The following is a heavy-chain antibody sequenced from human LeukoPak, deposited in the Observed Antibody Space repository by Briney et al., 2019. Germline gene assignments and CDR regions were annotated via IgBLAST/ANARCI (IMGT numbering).Heavy chain of an antibody. J-gene: IGHJ4*02. D-gene: IGHD3-22*01. CDR2: ISDSGGST. V-gene: IGHV3-23*01. CDR1: GFTFSSYA. CDR3: ARRHYYYDRSGFYYYFDT. Sequence: GGSLRLSCAASGFTFSSYAMSWVRQAPGKGLEWVSGISDSGGSTYYADSVKGRFTISRDNSKSTLFLQMNSLKASDTAMYYCARRHYYYDRSGFYYYFDTWGQGTQVTVTS.